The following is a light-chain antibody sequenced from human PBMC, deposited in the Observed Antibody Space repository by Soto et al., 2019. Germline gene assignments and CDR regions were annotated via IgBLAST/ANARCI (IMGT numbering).Light chain of an antibody. CDR1: TSNIGSHA. V-gene: IGLV1-44*01. J-gene: IGLJ3*02. CDR3: SVWDDSLHGWV. CDR2: NDD. Sequence: QSVLTQPPSASGTPGQRVTISCSGSTSNIGSHAVNWFQQLPGTAPKLLMHNDDQRPSGVPDRFSGSKSGTSASLAISGLQSEDEADYYCSVWDDSLHGWVFGGGTKVTVL.